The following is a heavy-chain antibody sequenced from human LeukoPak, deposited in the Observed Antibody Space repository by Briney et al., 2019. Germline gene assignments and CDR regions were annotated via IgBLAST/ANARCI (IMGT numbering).Heavy chain of an antibody. CDR2: ISSSGRTI. CDR1: GFTFSSFE. J-gene: IGHJ3*02. V-gene: IGHV3-48*03. D-gene: IGHD1-26*01. Sequence: GGSLRLSCAASGFTFSSFEMNWVSQAPGKRLEWVSYISSSGRTIYYADSVRGRFTISRDNAKNSLYLQMNSLRAEDTAVYYCASLLLQSYSFDIWGQGTMVTVSS. CDR3: ASLLLQSYSFDI.